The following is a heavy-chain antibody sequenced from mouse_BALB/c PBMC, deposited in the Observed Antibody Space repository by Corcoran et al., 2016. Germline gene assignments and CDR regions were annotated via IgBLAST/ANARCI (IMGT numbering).Heavy chain of an antibody. J-gene: IGHJ2*01. D-gene: IGHD1-2*01. Sequence: QIQLVQSGPELKKPGETVKISCKASGYTFTNYGMNWVKQAPGKGLKWMVWINTYTGEPTYADDFKGRFAFSLETSASTAYLQINNLKNEDMATYFCARRLRLRGSTSDYWGQGTTLTVSS. CDR2: INTYTGEP. V-gene: IGHV9-1*02. CDR1: GYTFTNYG. CDR3: ARRLRLRGSTSDY.